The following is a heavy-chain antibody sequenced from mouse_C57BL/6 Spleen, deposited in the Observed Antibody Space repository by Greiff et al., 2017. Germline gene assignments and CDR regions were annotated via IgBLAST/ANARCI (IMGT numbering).Heavy chain of an antibody. CDR2: ISDGGSYT. J-gene: IGHJ2*01. D-gene: IGHD1-1*01. CDR1: GFTFSSYA. Sequence: EVMLVESGGGLVKPGGSLKFSCAASGFTFSSYAMSWVRQTPEKRLEWVETISDGGSYTYYPDNVKGRFTISRDNAKNNLYLQMSHLKSEDRAMYYCARAYGSSYDYWGQGTTLTVSS. V-gene: IGHV5-4*03. CDR3: ARAYGSSYDY.